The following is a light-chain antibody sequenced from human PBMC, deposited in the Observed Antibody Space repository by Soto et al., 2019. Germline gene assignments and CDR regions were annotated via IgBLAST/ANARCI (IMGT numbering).Light chain of an antibody. CDR1: QSVSSS. CDR3: QQYHNWPPLT. V-gene: IGKV3-15*01. J-gene: IGKJ4*01. Sequence: EIVMTQSPATLSVSPGERATLSCRASQSVSSSLAWYQQKPGQAPRLLIYGASTRATGIPARFSGSGSGTDFTLTISSLQSEDFAVYYCQQYHNWPPLTFGGGTKVEIK. CDR2: GAS.